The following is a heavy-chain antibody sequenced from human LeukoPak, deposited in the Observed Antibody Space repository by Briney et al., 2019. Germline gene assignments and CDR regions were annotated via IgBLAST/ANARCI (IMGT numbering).Heavy chain of an antibody. J-gene: IGHJ4*02. CDR2: ISSSSSYI. V-gene: IGHV3-21*01. D-gene: IGHD1-26*01. Sequence: PGGSLRLSCAASGFTFSSYSMNWVRQAPGKGLEWVSSISSSSSYIYYPDSVKGRFTISRDNAKNSLYLQMNSLRAEDTAVYYCARVGARWTFDYWGQGTLVTVSS. CDR1: GFTFSSYS. CDR3: ARVGARWTFDY.